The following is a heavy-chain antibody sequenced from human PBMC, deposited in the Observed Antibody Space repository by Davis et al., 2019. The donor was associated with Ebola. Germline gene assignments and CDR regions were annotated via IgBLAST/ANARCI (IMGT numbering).Heavy chain of an antibody. Sequence: GESLKISCAASGFTVSSNYMSWVRQAPGKGLEWVSAISGSGGSTYYADSVKGRFTISRDNSKNTLYLQMNSLRAEDTAVYYCAKVGGSGSYQDYWGQGTLVTVSS. CDR1: GFTVSSNY. V-gene: IGHV3-23*01. CDR3: AKVGGSGSYQDY. D-gene: IGHD3-10*01. CDR2: ISGSGGST. J-gene: IGHJ4*02.